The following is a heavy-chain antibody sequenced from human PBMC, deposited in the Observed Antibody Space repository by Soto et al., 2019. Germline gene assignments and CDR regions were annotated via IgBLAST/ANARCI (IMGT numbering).Heavy chain of an antibody. D-gene: IGHD3-3*01. CDR1: GFTFSIYS. CDR2: ISSSSSYT. CDR3: ARDKESYYDFWSGSTDAFDI. J-gene: IGHJ3*02. V-gene: IGHV3-21*01. Sequence: GGSLRLACAASGFTFSIYSMNWVRQAPGKGLEWVSSISSSSSYTYYADSVKGRFTISRDNAKNSLYLQMNSLRAEDTAVYYCARDKESYYDFWSGSTDAFDIWGQGTMVTVSS.